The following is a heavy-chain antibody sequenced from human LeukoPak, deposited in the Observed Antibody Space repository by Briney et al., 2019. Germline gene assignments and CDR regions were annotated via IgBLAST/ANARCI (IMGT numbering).Heavy chain of an antibody. CDR3: ARVRPRITMVRGVKTDNWFDP. D-gene: IGHD3-10*01. V-gene: IGHV1-2*02. J-gene: IGHJ5*02. CDR1: GYTFTGYY. Sequence: ASVKVSCKASGYTFTGYYMHWVRQAPGQGLEWMGWINPNSGGTNYAQKFQGRVTMTRDTSISTAYMELSRLRSDDTAVYYCARVRPRITMVRGVKTDNWFDPWGQGTLVTVSS. CDR2: INPNSGGT.